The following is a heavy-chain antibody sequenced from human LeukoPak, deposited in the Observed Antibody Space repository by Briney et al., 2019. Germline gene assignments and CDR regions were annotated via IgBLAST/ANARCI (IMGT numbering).Heavy chain of an antibody. J-gene: IGHJ6*02. Sequence: PGGSLRLSCAASGFTFSSYGMHWVRQAPGKGLEWAAVISYDGSNRYYADSVKGRFTISRDNSKNTLYLQMNSLRAEDTAVYYCARDPYSSSWYPYYYYGMDVWGQGTTVTVSS. CDR2: ISYDGSNR. CDR1: GFTFSSYG. V-gene: IGHV3-30*19. D-gene: IGHD6-13*01. CDR3: ARDPYSSSWYPYYYYGMDV.